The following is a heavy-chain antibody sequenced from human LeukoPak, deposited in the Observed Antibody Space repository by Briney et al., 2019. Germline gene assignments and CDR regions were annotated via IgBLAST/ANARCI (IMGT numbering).Heavy chain of an antibody. CDR3: AKVVPSNNMVTTAVLDDTFDT. V-gene: IGHV4-4*02. CDR2: IYHSGST. D-gene: IGHD4-17*01. J-gene: IGHJ3*02. CDR1: GGSISSSNW. Sequence: SETLSLTCAVSGGSISSSNWWCWVRQPPGKGLEWIGEIYHSGSTNYNPSLKSRVTISVDKSKNQYSLKLSSVTAADTAVYYCAKVVPSNNMVTTAVLDDTFDTWGQGTMVTVSS.